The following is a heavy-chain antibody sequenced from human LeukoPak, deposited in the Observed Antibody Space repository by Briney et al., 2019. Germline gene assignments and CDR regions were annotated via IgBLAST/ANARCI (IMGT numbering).Heavy chain of an antibody. D-gene: IGHD3-10*01. Sequence: GGSLRLSCAASGFTFSSYWVHWVRQAPGKGLVWVSRINSDGSSTSYADSVKGRFTISRDNAKNTLYLQMNSLRAEDTAVYYCARDQSTYYYGSGSVGYWGQGTLVTVSS. V-gene: IGHV3-74*01. J-gene: IGHJ4*02. CDR3: ARDQSTYYYGSGSVGY. CDR1: GFTFSSYW. CDR2: INSDGSST.